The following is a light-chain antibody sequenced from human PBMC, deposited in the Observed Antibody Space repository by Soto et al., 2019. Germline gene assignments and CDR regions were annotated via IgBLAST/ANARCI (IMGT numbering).Light chain of an antibody. Sequence: QSVLTQPPSVSGAPGQTVTISCTGSSSNIGAGYDVNWYQQLPGTAPKLLIYGNNNRPSGVPDRFSGSKSGTSASLAITGLQAEDEADYYCQSYDNSLSGPVFGGGTKVTVL. CDR1: SSNIGAGYD. CDR3: QSYDNSLSGPV. J-gene: IGLJ2*01. V-gene: IGLV1-40*01. CDR2: GNN.